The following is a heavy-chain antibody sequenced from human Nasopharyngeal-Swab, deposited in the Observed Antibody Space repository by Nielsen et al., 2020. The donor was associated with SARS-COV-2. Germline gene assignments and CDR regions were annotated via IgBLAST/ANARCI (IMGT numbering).Heavy chain of an antibody. CDR1: GGSISSGSIRSYY. V-gene: IGHV4-61*01. CDR3: AREVVGGLVES. Sequence: SETLSLTCTVSGGSISSGSIRSYYWSWIRQPPGKGLEWIGYFSYTGITNYNPSLKSRVTISVNMSKNQFSLKLSSVAAADTAVYYCAREVVGGLVESWGQGTLVTVSS. D-gene: IGHD1-26*01. CDR2: FSYTGIT. J-gene: IGHJ4*02.